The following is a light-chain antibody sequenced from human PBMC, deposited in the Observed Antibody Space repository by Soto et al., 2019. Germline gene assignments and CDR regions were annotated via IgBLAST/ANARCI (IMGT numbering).Light chain of an antibody. CDR3: QQYKSHST. Sequence: DIQMTQSPSTLSASVGDRVTITCRASQSINTWLAWYQQKPGKAPRVLIYQASSLESGVPSRFSGSGFGTEFTLNISNLQPDDFSTYSRQQYKSHSTVGQGTKLETK. CDR2: QAS. CDR1: QSINTW. V-gene: IGKV1-5*03. J-gene: IGKJ2*01.